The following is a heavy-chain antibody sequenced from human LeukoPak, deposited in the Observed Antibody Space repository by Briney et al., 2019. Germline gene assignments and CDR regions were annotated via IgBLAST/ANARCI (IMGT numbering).Heavy chain of an antibody. Sequence: GGSLRLSCAASGFTFSSYWMHWVRQAPGKGLVWVSHINSDGSSSNYADSVKGRFTIYRDNAKNTVYLQMKSLRAEDTAVYFCTRHYYDFCGGYRGNNDNWFDPWGQGTLVTVSS. CDR1: GFTFSSYW. J-gene: IGHJ5*02. CDR2: INSDGSSS. D-gene: IGHD3-3*01. V-gene: IGHV3-74*01. CDR3: TRHYYDFCGGYRGNNDNWFDP.